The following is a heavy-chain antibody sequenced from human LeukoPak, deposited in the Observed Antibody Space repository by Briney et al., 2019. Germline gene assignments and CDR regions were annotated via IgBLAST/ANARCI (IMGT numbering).Heavy chain of an antibody. Sequence: GSLRPSYAASGFTFSSYAMSWVRQAPGKGLEWVSAISGSGGSTYYADSVKGRFTISRDNSKNTLYLQMNSLRAEDTAVYYCATDGGLLWFGELRHWGQGTLVTVSS. CDR1: GFTFSSYA. D-gene: IGHD3-10*01. V-gene: IGHV3-23*01. CDR3: ATDGGLLWFGELRH. CDR2: ISGSGGST. J-gene: IGHJ4*02.